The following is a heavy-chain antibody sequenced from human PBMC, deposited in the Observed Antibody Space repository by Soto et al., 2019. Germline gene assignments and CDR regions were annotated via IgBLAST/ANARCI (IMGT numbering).Heavy chain of an antibody. CDR1: GFTFSDYY. J-gene: IGHJ5*02. CDR2: ISSSGSTI. CDR3: ARAHLWFGELLSVRRFDP. D-gene: IGHD3-10*01. V-gene: IGHV3-11*01. Sequence: VQLVESGGGLVKPGGSLRLSCAASGFTFSDYYMSWIRQAPGKGLEWVSYISSSGSTIYYADSVKGRFTISRDNAKNSLYLQMNSLRAEDTAVYYCARAHLWFGELLSVRRFDPWGQGTLVTVSS.